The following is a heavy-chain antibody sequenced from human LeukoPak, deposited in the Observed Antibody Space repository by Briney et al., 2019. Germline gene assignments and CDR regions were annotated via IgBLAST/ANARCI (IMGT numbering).Heavy chain of an antibody. CDR3: AKEGRSLQTY. CDR1: EFTFSSYS. J-gene: IGHJ4*02. Sequence: GGSLRLSCAASEFTFSSYSMNWVRQAPGKGLEWVSYITNSGNSKSYADSVKGRFTISRDNAKNSLDLQMNSLRVEDTAVYYCAKEGRSLQTYWGQGTLVTVSS. D-gene: IGHD5-24*01. V-gene: IGHV3-48*04. CDR2: ITNSGNSK.